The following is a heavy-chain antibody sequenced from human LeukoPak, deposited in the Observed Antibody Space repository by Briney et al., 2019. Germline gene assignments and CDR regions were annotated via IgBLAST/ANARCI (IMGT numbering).Heavy chain of an antibody. CDR1: GFTFSSYA. CDR3: ARDGFGGSQGYY. V-gene: IGHV3-30*01. Sequence: GGSLRLSCAASGFTFSSYAMHWVRQAPGKGLEWVAVISYDGSNKSYADSVKGRFTISRDNSKNTLYLQMNSLRAEDTAVYYCARDGFGGSQGYYWGQGTLVTVSS. D-gene: IGHD2-15*01. J-gene: IGHJ4*02. CDR2: ISYDGSNK.